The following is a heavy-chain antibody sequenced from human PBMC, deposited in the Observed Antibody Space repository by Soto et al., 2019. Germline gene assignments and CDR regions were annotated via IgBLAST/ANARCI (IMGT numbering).Heavy chain of an antibody. V-gene: IGHV4-59*01. Sequence: PSETLSLTCTVSGGSISSYYWSWIRQPPGKGLEWIGYIYYSGSTNYNPSLKSRVTISVDTSKNQFSLKLSSVTAADTAVDYCARDRLSNSGWGPLRAYYVMDVWGQATTVTVSS. CDR1: GGSISSYY. J-gene: IGHJ6*02. CDR3: ARDRLSNSGWGPLRAYYVMDV. CDR2: IYYSGST. D-gene: IGHD6-19*01.